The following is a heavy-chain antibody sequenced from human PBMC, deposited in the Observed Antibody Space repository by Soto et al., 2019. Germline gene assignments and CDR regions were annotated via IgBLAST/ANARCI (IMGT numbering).Heavy chain of an antibody. V-gene: IGHV4-39*01. D-gene: IGHD6-13*01. J-gene: IGHJ5*02. CDR3: ARPDSLSGTGWFDP. CDR1: GDSISSGDYY. CDR2: IYSIGIT. Sequence: PSETLSLTCTVSGDSISSGDYYWSWIRQPPGKGLEWIGYIYSIGITYYNPSLESRVTISIDRSQNQFSLKLTSVTAADTAVYYCARPDSLSGTGWFDPWGRGTLVTVSS.